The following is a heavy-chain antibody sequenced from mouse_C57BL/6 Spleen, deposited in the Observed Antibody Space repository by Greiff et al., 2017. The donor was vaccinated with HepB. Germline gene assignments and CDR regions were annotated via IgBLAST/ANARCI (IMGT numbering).Heavy chain of an antibody. CDR3: ERSNCCGSHYWYFDV. CDR2: IDPSDSYT. CDR1: GYTFTSYW. Sequence: QVQLQQPGAELVMPGASVKLSCKASGYTFTSYWMHWVKQTPGQGLEWIGEIDPSDSYTNYNQKFKGKSTLTVDKSSSTAYMQLSSLTSEDSAVYDCERSNCCGSHYWYFDVWGTGTTVTVSS. J-gene: IGHJ1*03. V-gene: IGHV1-69*01.